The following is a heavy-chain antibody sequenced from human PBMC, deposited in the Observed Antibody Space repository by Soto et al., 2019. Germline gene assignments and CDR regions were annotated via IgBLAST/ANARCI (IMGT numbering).Heavy chain of an antibody. J-gene: IGHJ4*02. CDR3: ARSSGVPTPDFDY. CDR1: GFAFNIYA. CDR2: ISHDGTNR. D-gene: IGHD3-3*01. V-gene: IGHV3-30-3*01. Sequence: WRSLRLSCAASGFAFNIYAIHWVRQAPGKGLEWVAVISHDGTNRYYTDSVRGRFTISRDNSKHTVYLEMDSLRADDTAVYYCARSSGVPTPDFDYWGQGTLVTVSS.